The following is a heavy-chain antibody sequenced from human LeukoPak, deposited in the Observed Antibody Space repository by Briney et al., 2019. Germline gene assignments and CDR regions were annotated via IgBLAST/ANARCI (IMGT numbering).Heavy chain of an antibody. J-gene: IGHJ4*02. CDR1: GFTFSSYG. Sequence: GGSLRLSCAASGFTFSSYGMHWVRQAPGKGLGWVAVISYDGSNKYYADSVKGRFTISRDNSKNTLYLQMNSLRAEDTAVYYCAKDAVEAWEPLWRYFDYWGQGTLVTVSS. V-gene: IGHV3-30*18. D-gene: IGHD1-26*01. CDR2: ISYDGSNK. CDR3: AKDAVEAWEPLWRYFDY.